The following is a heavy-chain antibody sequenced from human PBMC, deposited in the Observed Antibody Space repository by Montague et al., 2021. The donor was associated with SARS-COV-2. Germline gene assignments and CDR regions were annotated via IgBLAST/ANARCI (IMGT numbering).Heavy chain of an antibody. J-gene: IGHJ4*02. D-gene: IGHD2-8*01. CDR2: MYCSGST. CDR1: GGSISNYY. CDR3: ARGQEVYAINGDLNY. V-gene: IGHV4-59*12. Sequence: SETLSLTCTVSGGSISNYYWSWIRQSPGKGLEWIAYMYCSGSTKYNPSLKSRATISVDTSKNQFSLTLSSMTAADTAVYYCARGQEVYAINGDLNYWGQGTLVTVSS.